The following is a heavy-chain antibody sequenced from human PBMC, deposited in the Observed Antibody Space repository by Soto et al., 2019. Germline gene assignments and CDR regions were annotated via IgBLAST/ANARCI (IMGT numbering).Heavy chain of an antibody. CDR1: GGSISSGDYY. CDR2: IYYSGST. Sequence: PSETLSLTCTVSGGSISSGDYYWSWIRQPPGKGLEWIGYIYYSGSTYYNPSLKSRVTISVDTSKNQFSLKLSSVTAADTAVYYCARDPGGPNRRGYSXGRRSYYYYYGMDVWGQGTTVTVS. CDR3: ARDPGGPNRRGYSXGRRSYYYYYGMDV. D-gene: IGHD5-18*01. V-gene: IGHV4-30-4*01. J-gene: IGHJ6*02.